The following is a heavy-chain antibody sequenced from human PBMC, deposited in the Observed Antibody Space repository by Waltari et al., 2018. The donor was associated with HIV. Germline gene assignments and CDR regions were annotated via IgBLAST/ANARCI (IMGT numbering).Heavy chain of an antibody. CDR2: IYTGGST. D-gene: IGHD3-3*01. CDR1: GLNVGKSY. J-gene: IGHJ4*02. V-gene: IGHV3-53*01. Sequence: EVELVESGGGLIQRGGSLGLSCGAAGLNVGKSYLSWVRHAPGKGLEWVSVIYTGGSTYYADSVKGRFTISRDNSENTLYLQMDNLRVEDTAVYFCAGYAPLNYDISTSQDYWGQGTLVTVSS. CDR3: AGYAPLNYDISTSQDY.